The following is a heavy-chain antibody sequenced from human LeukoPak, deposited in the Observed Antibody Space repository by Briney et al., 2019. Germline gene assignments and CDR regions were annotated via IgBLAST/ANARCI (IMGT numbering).Heavy chain of an antibody. J-gene: IGHJ4*02. CDR3: ASDLTNYYYDSSRPNFD. Sequence: SVKVSCKASGGTFSSYAISWVRQAPGQGLEWMGGIIPIFGTANYAQKFQGRVTITTDESTSTAYMELSSLRSEDTAVYYCASDLTNYYYDSSRPNFDWGQGTLVTVSS. CDR1: GGTFSSYA. CDR2: IIPIFGTA. D-gene: IGHD3-22*01. V-gene: IGHV1-69*05.